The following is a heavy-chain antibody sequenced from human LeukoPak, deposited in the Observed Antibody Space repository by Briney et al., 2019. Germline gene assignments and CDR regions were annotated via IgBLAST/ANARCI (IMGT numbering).Heavy chain of an antibody. CDR3: ARPTGDSASNFDY. CDR1: GGSISRSSDY. CDR2: IYYSVTT. J-gene: IGHJ4*02. Sequence: SETLSLTCTVSGGSISRSSDYWGWIRQSPGKGLEWIGSIYYSVTTYYYPSLKSRVTISVDTSKNQVSLKVTSVTAADTAVYYCARPTGDSASNFDYWGQGTLVTVSS. V-gene: IGHV4-39*01. D-gene: IGHD4-17*01.